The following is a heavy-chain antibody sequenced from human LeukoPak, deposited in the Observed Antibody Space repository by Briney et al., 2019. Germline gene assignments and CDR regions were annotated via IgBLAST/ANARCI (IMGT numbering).Heavy chain of an antibody. D-gene: IGHD6-13*01. Sequence: SETLSLTCTVSGGSISSYYWSWIRQPPGKGLGWIGYISYGGSTNYNPSLKSRVTISVDTSKNQFSLKLNSVTAADTAVYYCARLTGQQLVQDYYMDVWGKGTTVTVSS. V-gene: IGHV4-59*08. CDR1: GGSISSYY. CDR3: ARLTGQQLVQDYYMDV. J-gene: IGHJ6*03. CDR2: ISYGGST.